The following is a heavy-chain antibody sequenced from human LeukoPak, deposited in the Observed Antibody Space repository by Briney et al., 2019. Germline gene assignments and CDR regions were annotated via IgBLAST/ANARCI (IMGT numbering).Heavy chain of an antibody. V-gene: IGHV3-48*03. Sequence: GGSLRLSCAASGFIFSHYAMSWVRQAPGKGLKWVSYINSGGSPIYYADSVKGRFTISRDNAKNSLYLQMNNLRAEDTAVYYCTRDHPGSTGYFDLWGRGTPVTVSS. D-gene: IGHD5/OR15-5a*01. CDR3: TRDHPGSTGYFDL. J-gene: IGHJ2*01. CDR1: GFIFSHYA. CDR2: INSGGSPI.